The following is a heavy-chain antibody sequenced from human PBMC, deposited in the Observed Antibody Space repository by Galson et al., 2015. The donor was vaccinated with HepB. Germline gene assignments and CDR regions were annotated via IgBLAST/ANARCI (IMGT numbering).Heavy chain of an antibody. V-gene: IGHV3-33*08. CDR3: ARDGRYDSSGYPPGYFDY. J-gene: IGHJ4*02. CDR2: IWYDGSNK. Sequence: SLRLSCAASGFTFSSYGTHWVRQAPGKGLEWVAVIWYDGSNKYYADSVKGRFTISRDNSKNTLYLQMNSLRAEDTAVYYCARDGRYDSSGYPPGYFDYWGQGTLVTVSS. CDR1: GFTFSSYG. D-gene: IGHD3-22*01.